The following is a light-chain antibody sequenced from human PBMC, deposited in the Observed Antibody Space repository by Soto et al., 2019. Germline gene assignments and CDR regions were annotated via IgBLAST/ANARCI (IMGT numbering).Light chain of an antibody. V-gene: IGKV1-39*01. CDR2: AAS. CDR3: QQNYSPPPVT. J-gene: IGKJ5*01. Sequence: DIQMTQSPSSLSASVGDRVTITCRASQSISSYLNWYQQKPGKAPKLLIFAASSLQSGVPSRFSGSGSGTHFTLTINSLQPEDFATYYCQQNYSPPPVTFGQGTRLEIK. CDR1: QSISSY.